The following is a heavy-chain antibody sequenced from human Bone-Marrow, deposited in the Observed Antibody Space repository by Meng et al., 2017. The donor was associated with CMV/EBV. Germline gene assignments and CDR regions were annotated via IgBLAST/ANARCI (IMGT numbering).Heavy chain of an antibody. CDR1: GFTFSSYA. CDR2: ISGSGGST. CDR3: AKDTRPHSSGWYYFDY. J-gene: IGHJ4*02. V-gene: IGHV3-23*01. D-gene: IGHD6-19*01. Sequence: GESLKISCAASGFTFSSYAMSWVRQAPGKGLEWVSAISGSGGSTYYADSVKGRFTISRDNSKNTLYLQMNSLRAEDTAVYYCAKDTRPHSSGWYYFDYWGQGTLVTVSS.